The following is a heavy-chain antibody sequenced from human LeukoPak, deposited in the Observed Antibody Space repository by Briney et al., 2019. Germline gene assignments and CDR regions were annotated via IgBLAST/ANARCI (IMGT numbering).Heavy chain of an antibody. V-gene: IGHV4-59*08. CDR2: IDYSGST. D-gene: IGHD2/OR15-2a*01. CDR1: GGSFSSYY. J-gene: IGHJ3*02. CDR3: ARLSSDAFDI. Sequence: SETLSLTCTVSGGSFSSYYWNWIRQPPGKGVEYIGYIDYSGSTNYNPSLKSRVTISVDTSKNQFSLKLSSVTAADTAVYYCARLSSDAFDIWGQGTMVTISS.